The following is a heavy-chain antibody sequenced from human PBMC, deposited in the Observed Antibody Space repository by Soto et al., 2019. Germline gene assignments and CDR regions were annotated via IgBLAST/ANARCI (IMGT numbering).Heavy chain of an antibody. Sequence: SETLSLSCTVSGGSISSYYWSWIRQPPGKGLEWIGYIYYSGSTNYNPSLKSRVTISVDTSKNQFSLKLSSVTAADTAVYYCARRWGRTLDYWGQGTLVTVSS. J-gene: IGHJ4*02. D-gene: IGHD7-27*01. V-gene: IGHV4-59*08. CDR2: IYYSGST. CDR3: ARRWGRTLDY. CDR1: GGSISSYY.